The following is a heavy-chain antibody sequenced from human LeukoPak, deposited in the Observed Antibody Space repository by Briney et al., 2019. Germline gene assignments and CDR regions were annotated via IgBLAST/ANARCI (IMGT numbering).Heavy chain of an antibody. V-gene: IGHV3-48*02. CDR1: GFTFRSYS. J-gene: IGHJ4*02. CDR3: ARGRYSISSGAVDY. CDR2: ISSTSSTI. Sequence: PGGSLRLSCAASGFTFRSYSMHWVRQAPGKGLEWVSYISSTSSTIYYADSVKGRFTISRDNAKNSLYLQMNSLRDEDTAVYYCARGRYSISSGAVDYWGQGTLVTVSS. D-gene: IGHD6-6*01.